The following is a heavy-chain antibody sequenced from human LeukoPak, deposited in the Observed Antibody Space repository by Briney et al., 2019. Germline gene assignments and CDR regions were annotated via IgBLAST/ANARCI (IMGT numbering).Heavy chain of an antibody. J-gene: IGHJ1*01. CDR2: IKQDGSEK. D-gene: IGHD6-19*01. V-gene: IGHV3-7*01. CDR1: GFTFSSYW. CDR3: ARGGSGWYRYFQH. Sequence: GGSLRLSCAASGFTFSSYWMSWVRQAPGKGLEWVANIKQDGSEKYYVDSVKGRFTISRDNAKNSLYLQMNSLRAEDTAVYYCARGGSGWYRYFQHWGQGTLVTVSS.